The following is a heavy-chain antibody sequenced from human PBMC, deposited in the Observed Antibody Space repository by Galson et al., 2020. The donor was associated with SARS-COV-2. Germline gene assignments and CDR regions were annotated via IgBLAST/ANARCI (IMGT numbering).Heavy chain of an antibody. CDR1: GYTFTSHY. D-gene: IGHD3-10*01. V-gene: IGHV1-46*01. CDR2: INPSGGSS. J-gene: IGHJ4*02. Sequence: GESLKISCKASGYTFTSHYIHWVRQAPGQGLEWMGVINPSGGSSGDTQKFQGRVTMTSDTSTSTVYMELSSLRSEDTAVYYCARGGVIAAQYPYYLDFWGQGILVTVSS. CDR3: ARGGVIAAQYPYYLDF.